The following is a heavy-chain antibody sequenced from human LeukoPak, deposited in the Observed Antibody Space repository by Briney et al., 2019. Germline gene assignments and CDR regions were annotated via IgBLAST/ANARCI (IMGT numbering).Heavy chain of an antibody. V-gene: IGHV4-38-2*02. D-gene: IGHD3-10*01. J-gene: IGHJ4*02. CDR2: IYHSGST. CDR3: ARRGDV. CDR1: GYSISSGYY. Sequence: SETLSLTCTVSGYSISSGYYWGWIRQPPGKGLEWIGSIYHSGSTYYNPSLKSRVTISVDTSKNQFSLKLSSVTAADTAVYYCARRGDVWGQGTLVTVPS.